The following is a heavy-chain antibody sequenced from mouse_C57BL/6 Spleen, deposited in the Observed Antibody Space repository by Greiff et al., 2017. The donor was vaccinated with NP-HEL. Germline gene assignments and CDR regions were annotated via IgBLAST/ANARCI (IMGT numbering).Heavy chain of an antibody. D-gene: IGHD2-4*01. CDR2: IRNKANGYTS. CDR3: ARSIYYDYAADPLYAMDY. J-gene: IGHJ4*01. CDR1: GFTFTDYY. Sequence: EVKLMESGGGLVQPGGSLSLSCAASGFTFTDYYMSWVRQPPGKALEWLGFIRNKANGYTSEYSASVKGRLTISRDNSQTILYLQIIALRADAVFTCYCARSIYYDYAADPLYAMDYWGQGTSLTVSS. V-gene: IGHV7-3*01.